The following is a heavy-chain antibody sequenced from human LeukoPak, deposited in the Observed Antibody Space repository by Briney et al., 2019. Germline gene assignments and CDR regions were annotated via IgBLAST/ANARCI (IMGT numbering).Heavy chain of an antibody. CDR3: ARDDGSGSGSYSDY. Sequence: GGSLRLSCAASGFTFSNYAMHWDRQAPGKGLEWVAVISNDGSNKHYADSVKGRFTISRDNSKNTLYLQMNSLRAEDTAVYYCARDDGSGSGSYSDYWGQGTLVTVSS. V-gene: IGHV3-30-3*01. CDR1: GFTFSNYA. D-gene: IGHD3-10*01. CDR2: ISNDGSNK. J-gene: IGHJ4*02.